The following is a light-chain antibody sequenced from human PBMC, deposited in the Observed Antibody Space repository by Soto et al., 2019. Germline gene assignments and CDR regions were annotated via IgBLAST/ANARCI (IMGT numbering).Light chain of an antibody. CDR2: EVS. CDR1: STDFVSYNR. V-gene: IGLV2-18*02. Sequence: QSVLTQPPSVSGSPGQSVTISCTGTSTDFVSYNRVSWYQQPPGTAPKLMIYEVSKRPSGVPDRFSGSKSGNTASLTISGLQAADEADYYCSSYAGSSNVFGTGTKLTVL. J-gene: IGLJ1*01. CDR3: SSYAGSSNV.